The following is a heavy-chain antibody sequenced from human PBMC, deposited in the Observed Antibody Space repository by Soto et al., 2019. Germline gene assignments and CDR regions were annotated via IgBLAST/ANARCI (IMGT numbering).Heavy chain of an antibody. V-gene: IGHV3-30-3*01. CDR1: EFTFSDYA. CDR2: ISYDGDKV. D-gene: IGHD3-22*01. CDR3: ARAHYNDSSGPNGHAFDI. J-gene: IGHJ3*02. Sequence: QVQLVESGGGVVQPGRSLRLSCAASEFTFSDYAMHWVCQAPGKGLEWVAVISYDGDKVFYADSMKDRLTISRDNSKSALFLQLTSLGPEDTALYYCARAHYNDSSGPNGHAFDIWGQGTLVTVSS.